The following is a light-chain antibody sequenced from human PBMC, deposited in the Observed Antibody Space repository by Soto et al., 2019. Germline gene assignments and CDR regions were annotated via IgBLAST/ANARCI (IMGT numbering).Light chain of an antibody. CDR3: SSYTSSSTLYV. V-gene: IGLV2-14*01. CDR1: SSDVGGYNY. CDR2: EVS. J-gene: IGLJ1*01. Sequence: QSALTQPPCVSGSPGQSITISCTGTSSDVGGYNYVSWYQQHPGKAPKPMIYEVSNRPSGVSNRFSGSKSGNTASLTISGLQAEDEADYYCSSYTSSSTLYVFGTGTKVTVL.